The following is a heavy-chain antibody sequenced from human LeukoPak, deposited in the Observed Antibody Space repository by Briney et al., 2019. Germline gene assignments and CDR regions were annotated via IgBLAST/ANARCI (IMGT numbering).Heavy chain of an antibody. CDR3: TRPHVDGGYYYHQY. D-gene: IGHD3-22*01. CDR2: VIGSGRST. J-gene: IGHJ4*02. V-gene: IGHV3-23*01. Sequence: GGSLRLSCAASGFTFSSYSMNWVRRAPGKGLEWFSGVIGSGRSTYYADSVKGRFTISRDSSRNTLYLQMSSLRAEDTAVYYCTRPHVDGGYYYHQYWGQGTLVTVSS. CDR1: GFTFSSYS.